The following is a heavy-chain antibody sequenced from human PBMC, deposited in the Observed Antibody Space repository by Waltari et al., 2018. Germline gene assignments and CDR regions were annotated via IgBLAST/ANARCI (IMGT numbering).Heavy chain of an antibody. CDR3: ARAGGIPSRIVVATSPFDY. J-gene: IGHJ4*02. CDR1: GGSISSGGYS. D-gene: IGHD1-26*01. CDR2: IYHSGST. V-gene: IGHV4-30-2*01. Sequence: QLQLQESGSGLVKPSQTLSLTCAVSGGSISSGGYSWSWIRQPPGKGLEWIGYIYHSGSTYYNPSLKSRVTRSVYRSKNHFSLKLSSVTAADTAVYYCARAGGIPSRIVVATSPFDYWGQGTLVTVSS.